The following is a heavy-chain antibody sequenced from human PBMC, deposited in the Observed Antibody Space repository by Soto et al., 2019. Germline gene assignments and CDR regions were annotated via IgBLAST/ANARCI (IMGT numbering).Heavy chain of an antibody. J-gene: IGHJ4*02. Sequence: SETLSLPCTVSGGSISSGGYYWSWIRQHPGKGLEWLGYLYYSGSTYYNPSLKSRVTRSVDTSKNQFSLKLSSVTAPDTAVYYGARAGDGYNTKKTNWGQGTLVTVSS. CDR3: ARAGDGYNTKKTN. V-gene: IGHV4-31*03. CDR1: GGSISSGGYY. D-gene: IGHD6-25*01. CDR2: LYYSGST.